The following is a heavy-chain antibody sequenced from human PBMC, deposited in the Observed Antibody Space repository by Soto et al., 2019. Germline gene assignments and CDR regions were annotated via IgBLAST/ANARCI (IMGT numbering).Heavy chain of an antibody. J-gene: IGHJ4*02. CDR1: GFTFSSYA. Sequence: EVQLLESGGGWVQPGGSLRLSCAASGFTFSSYAMSWVRQAPGKGLEWVSAISGSGGSTYYADSVKGRFTISRDNSKNTLYLQMNSLRAEDTAVYYCAKDMGAAGYCSGGSCYQYWGQGTLVTVSS. CDR3: AKDMGAAGYCSGGSCYQY. V-gene: IGHV3-23*01. CDR2: ISGSGGST. D-gene: IGHD2-15*01.